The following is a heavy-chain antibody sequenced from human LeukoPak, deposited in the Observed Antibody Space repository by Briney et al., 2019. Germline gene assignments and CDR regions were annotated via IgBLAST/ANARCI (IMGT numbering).Heavy chain of an antibody. Sequence: SETLSLICNASGDSVSSGYWSWIRQSPGKGLEWIGFIQDSGITDYNPSLKSRLLMSVDLSKNQFALNLRSVTAADTAVYYCAGRGHRYSRDWGQGILVTISS. CDR2: IQDSGIT. CDR3: AGRGHRYSRD. CDR1: GDSVSSGY. J-gene: IGHJ1*01. V-gene: IGHV4-4*09. D-gene: IGHD2-15*01.